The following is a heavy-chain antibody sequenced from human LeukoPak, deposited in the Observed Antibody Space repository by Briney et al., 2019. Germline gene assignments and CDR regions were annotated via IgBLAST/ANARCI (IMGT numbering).Heavy chain of an antibody. J-gene: IGHJ4*02. CDR3: ASASSHRTAAGGDY. CDR2: INGDGGSR. CDR1: GFTFSIYW. V-gene: IGHV3-74*01. Sequence: GGSLRLSCAASGFTFSIYWMHWVRQAPGKGLVWVSRINGDGGSRNYADSVKGRFTISRDNAKNTLYLQMSSLRAEDTAVYYCASASSHRTAAGGDYWGQGTLVTVST. D-gene: IGHD6-13*01.